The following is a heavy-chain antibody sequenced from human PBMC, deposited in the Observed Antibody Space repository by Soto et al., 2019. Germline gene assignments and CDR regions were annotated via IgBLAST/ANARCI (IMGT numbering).Heavy chain of an antibody. CDR2: ISYDGSNK. CDR3: AKDSDIVVVVVATQAFDY. Sequence: GGSLRLSCAASGFTFSSYGMHWVRQAPGKGLEWVAVISYDGSNKYYADSVKGRFTISRDNSKNTLYLQMNSLRAEDTAVYYCAKDSDIVVVVVATQAFDYWGQGT. CDR1: GFTFSSYG. J-gene: IGHJ4*02. V-gene: IGHV3-30*18. D-gene: IGHD2-15*01.